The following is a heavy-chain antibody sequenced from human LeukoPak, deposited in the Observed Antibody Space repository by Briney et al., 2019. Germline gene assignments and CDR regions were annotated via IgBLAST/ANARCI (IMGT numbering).Heavy chain of an antibody. D-gene: IGHD3-22*01. Sequence: SETLSLTCTVSGGSISSSSYYWGWIRQPPGKGLEWIGSIYYSGSTYYNPSLKSRVTISVDTSKNQFSLKLSSVTAADTAVYYCARVESLGDSSGYYKFDYWGQGTLVTVSS. CDR2: IYYSGST. CDR3: ARVESLGDSSGYYKFDY. J-gene: IGHJ4*02. CDR1: GGSISSSSYY. V-gene: IGHV4-39*07.